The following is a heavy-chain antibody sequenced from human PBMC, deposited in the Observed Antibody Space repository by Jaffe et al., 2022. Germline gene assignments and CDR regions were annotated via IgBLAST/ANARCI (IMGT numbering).Heavy chain of an antibody. V-gene: IGHV4-38-2*01. CDR3: ARRSITMIVVGPRAAFDI. J-gene: IGHJ3*02. CDR1: GYSISSGYY. Sequence: QVQLQESGPGLVKPSETLSLTCAVSGYSISSGYYWGWIRQPPGKGLEWIGSIYHSGSTYYNPSLKSRVTISVDTSKNQFSLKLSSVTAADTAVYYCARRSITMIVVGPRAAFDIWGQGTMVTVSS. D-gene: IGHD3-22*01. CDR2: IYHSGST.